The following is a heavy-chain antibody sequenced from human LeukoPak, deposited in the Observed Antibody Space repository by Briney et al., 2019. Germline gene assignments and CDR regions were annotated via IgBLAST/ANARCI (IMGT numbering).Heavy chain of an antibody. Sequence: PSETLSLTCTVSGGSISSYYWSWIRQPPGKGLEWIGYIYYSGSTNYNPSLKSRVTISVDTSKNQFSLKLSSVTAADTAVYYCARDGSSGWLDYWGQGTLVTVSS. CDR3: ARDGSSGWLDY. D-gene: IGHD6-19*01. J-gene: IGHJ4*02. CDR2: IYYSGST. V-gene: IGHV4-59*01. CDR1: GGSISSYY.